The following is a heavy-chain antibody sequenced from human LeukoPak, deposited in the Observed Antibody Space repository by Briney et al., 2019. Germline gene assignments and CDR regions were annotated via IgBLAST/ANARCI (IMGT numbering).Heavy chain of an antibody. CDR3: ARECREKCIVVVPAAPIYGMDV. CDR1: GGSFSGYY. J-gene: IGHJ6*02. CDR2: INHSGST. V-gene: IGHV4-34*01. D-gene: IGHD2-2*01. Sequence: SETLSLTCAVYGGSFSGYYWSWIRQPPGKGLEWIGEINHSGSTNYNPSLKSRVTISVDTSKNQFSLKLSSVTAADTAVYYCARECREKCIVVVPAAPIYGMDVWGQGTTVTVSS.